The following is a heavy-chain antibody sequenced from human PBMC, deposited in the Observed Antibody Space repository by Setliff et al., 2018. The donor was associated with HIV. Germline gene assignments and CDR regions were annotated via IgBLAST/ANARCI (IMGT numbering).Heavy chain of an antibody. Sequence: SGPTLVNPTQTLTLTCTFSGFSLSTSGVGVGWIRQPPGKALEWLALIYWDDDKRYSPSLNSRLTITKDTSRNQVALTMTNMDPVDTGTYYCVHTQYGRYFQYWGQGALVTVSS. CDR2: IYWDDDK. D-gene: IGHD1-26*01. V-gene: IGHV2-5*02. CDR3: VHTQYGRYFQY. J-gene: IGHJ1*01. CDR1: GFSLSTSGVG.